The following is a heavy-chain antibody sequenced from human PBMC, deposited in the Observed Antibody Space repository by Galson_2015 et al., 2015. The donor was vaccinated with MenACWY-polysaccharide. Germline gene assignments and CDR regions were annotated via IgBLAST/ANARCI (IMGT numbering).Heavy chain of an antibody. CDR3: ANGGGSSAAMSLDY. CDR1: GFTFGSYA. CDR2: ISYDGGNK. J-gene: IGHJ4*02. V-gene: IGHV3-30*18. D-gene: IGHD6-6*01. Sequence: SLRLSCAASGFTFGSYALHWVRQAPGKGLEWVSLISYDGGNKYYADSVKGRFTISRDNSKNTLYLLMNSLRVEDTAVYYCANGGGSSAAMSLDYWGLGTLVTVSS.